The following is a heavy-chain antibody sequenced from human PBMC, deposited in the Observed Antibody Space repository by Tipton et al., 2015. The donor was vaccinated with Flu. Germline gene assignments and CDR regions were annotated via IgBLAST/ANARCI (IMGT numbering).Heavy chain of an antibody. CDR2: IYYSGST. D-gene: IGHD2-21*02. Sequence: LRLSCTASGGSISSGGYYWSWIRQHPGKGLEWIGYIYYSGSTYYNPSLKSRVTISVDTSKNQFSLKLSSVTAAATAVYYCARSCGGDRGEDHDAFDIWGQGTMVTVSS. CDR3: ARSCGGDRGEDHDAFDI. CDR1: GGSISSGGYY. J-gene: IGHJ3*02. V-gene: IGHV4-31*03.